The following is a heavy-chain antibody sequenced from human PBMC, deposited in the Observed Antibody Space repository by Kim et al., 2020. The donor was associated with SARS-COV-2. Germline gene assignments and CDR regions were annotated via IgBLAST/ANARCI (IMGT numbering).Heavy chain of an antibody. V-gene: IGHV1-69*13. D-gene: IGHD6-19*01. CDR3: ARDGQYSSGVFDY. J-gene: IGHJ4*02. Sequence: SVKVSCKASGGTFSSYAISWVRQAPGQGLEWMGGIIPIFGTANYAQKFQGRVTITADESTSTAYMELSSLRSEDTAVYYCARDGQYSSGVFDYWGQGTLVTVSS. CDR2: IIPIFGTA. CDR1: GGTFSSYA.